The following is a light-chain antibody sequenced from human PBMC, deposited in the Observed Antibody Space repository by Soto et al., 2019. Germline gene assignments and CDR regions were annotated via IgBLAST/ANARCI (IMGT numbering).Light chain of an antibody. Sequence: QSVLTQPASVSGSPGQSITISCTGTSSDFGNYNYVSWYQQHPGKAPKLMIYEVSNRPSGVSNRFSASKSGNTASLTISGLQAEDEADYYCTSYTSSTTWVFGGGTKLTVL. CDR2: EVS. V-gene: IGLV2-14*01. CDR1: SSDFGNYNY. CDR3: TSYTSSTTWV. J-gene: IGLJ3*02.